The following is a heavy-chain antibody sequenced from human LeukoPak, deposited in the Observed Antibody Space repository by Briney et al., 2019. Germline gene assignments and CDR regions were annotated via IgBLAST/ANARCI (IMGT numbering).Heavy chain of an antibody. V-gene: IGHV3-23*01. J-gene: IGHJ4*02. CDR2: ISGSGGST. CDR3: AKKSYGSGSPIGY. CDR1: GFTFSSYA. Sequence: GGPLRLSCAASGFTFSSYAMSWVRQAPGKGLEWVSAISGSGGSTYYADSVKGRFTISRDNSKNTLYLQMNSLRAEDTAVYYCAKKSYGSGSPIGYWGQGTLVTVSS. D-gene: IGHD3-10*01.